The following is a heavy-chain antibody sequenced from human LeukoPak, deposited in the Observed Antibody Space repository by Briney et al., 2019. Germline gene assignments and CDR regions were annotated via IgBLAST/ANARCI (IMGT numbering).Heavy chain of an antibody. CDR1: GFSLSTSGMC. CDR3: ARTYFYDSSSYYFDY. V-gene: IGHV2-70*01. J-gene: IGHJ4*02. D-gene: IGHD3-22*01. CDR2: IDWDDDK. Sequence: SGPTLVNPTQTFTLTCTFSGFSLSTSGMCVSWIRQPPGKALEWLALIDWDDDKYYSTSLKTRLTISKDTSKNQVVLTMTNMDPVDTATYYCARTYFYDSSSYYFDYWGQGTLVTVSS.